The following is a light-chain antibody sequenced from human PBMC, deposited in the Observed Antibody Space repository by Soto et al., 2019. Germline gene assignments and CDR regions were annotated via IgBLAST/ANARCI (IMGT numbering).Light chain of an antibody. J-gene: IGKJ3*01. V-gene: IGKV3-20*01. Sequence: EIVLTQSPGTLSLSPGEGATLSCRASQSVGGTFLAWYQQKGGQAPRLLIHGASNRATGIPDRFSGSGSGTDFTLTISRLEPEDFAVYYCQQYATSARLTFGPGTNVDI. CDR1: QSVGGTF. CDR3: QQYATSARLT. CDR2: GAS.